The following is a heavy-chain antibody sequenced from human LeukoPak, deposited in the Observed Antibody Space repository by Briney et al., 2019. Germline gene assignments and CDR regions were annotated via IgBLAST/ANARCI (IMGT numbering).Heavy chain of an antibody. CDR1: GGTFSSYA. J-gene: IGHJ6*03. V-gene: IGHV1-69*06. CDR3: ASSLTMVRGVIHPHYMDV. D-gene: IGHD3-10*01. Sequence: GASEKVSCKASGGTFSSYAISWVRQAPGHGLEWMGGIIPIFGTANYAQKFQGRVTITADKSTSTAYMELSRLRSDDTAVYYCASSLTMVRGVIHPHYMDVWGKGTTVTVSS. CDR2: IIPIFGTA.